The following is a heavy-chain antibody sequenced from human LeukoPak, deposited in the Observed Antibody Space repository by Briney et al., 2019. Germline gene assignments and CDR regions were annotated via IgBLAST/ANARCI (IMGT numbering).Heavy chain of an antibody. CDR3: AKDITSHYYDSSGYYPSPPYFDY. CDR1: GFTFDDYA. V-gene: IGHV3-9*01. J-gene: IGHJ4*02. D-gene: IGHD3-22*01. Sequence: GRSLRLSCAASGFTFDDYAMHWVRQAPGKGLEWVSGISWNSGSIGYADSVKGRFTISRDNAKNSLYLQMNSLRAGDTALYYCAKDITSHYYDSSGYYPSPPYFDYWGQGTLVTVSS. CDR2: ISWNSGSI.